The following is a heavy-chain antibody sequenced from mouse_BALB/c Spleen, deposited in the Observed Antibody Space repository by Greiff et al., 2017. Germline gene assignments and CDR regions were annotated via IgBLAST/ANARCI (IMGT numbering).Heavy chain of an antibody. D-gene: IGHD1-1*01. V-gene: IGHV5-9-4*01. CDR2: ISSGGSYT. J-gene: IGHJ4*01. CDR1: GFTFSSYA. Sequence: EVKLMESGGGLVKPGGSLKLSCAASGFTFSSYAMSWVRQSPEKRLEWVAEISSGGSYTYYPDTVTGRFTISRDNAKNTLYLEMSSLRSEDTAMYYCARDGLLRDAMDYWGQGTSVTVSS. CDR3: ARDGLLRDAMDY.